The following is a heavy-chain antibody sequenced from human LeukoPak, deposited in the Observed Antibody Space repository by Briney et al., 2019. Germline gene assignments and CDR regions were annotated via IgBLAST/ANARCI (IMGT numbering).Heavy chain of an antibody. Sequence: GESLKISCKGSGYSFTSYWIGWVRQMPGKGLGWMGIIYPGDSDTRYSPSFQGQVTISADKSISTAYLQWSSLKASDTAMYYCASINIAAAGNGGWEFDYWGQGTLVTVSS. CDR3: ASINIAAAGNGGWEFDY. CDR2: IYPGDSDT. CDR1: GYSFTSYW. J-gene: IGHJ4*02. V-gene: IGHV5-51*01. D-gene: IGHD6-13*01.